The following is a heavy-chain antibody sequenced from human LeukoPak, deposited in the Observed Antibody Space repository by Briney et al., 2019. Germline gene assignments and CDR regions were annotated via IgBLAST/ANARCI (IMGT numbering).Heavy chain of an antibody. V-gene: IGHV3-23*01. D-gene: IGHD6-19*01. Sequence: GGSLRLSCAASGFXFSYYDMNWVRQAPGKGLEWVSAISGSGDSTYYADSVKGRFTISRDNSKNTLFLQMNSLRAEDTAAYYCAKRVSAGLPPSLDFWGQGTLVTVSS. CDR2: ISGSGDST. J-gene: IGHJ4*02. CDR3: AKRVSAGLPPSLDF. CDR1: GFXFSYYD.